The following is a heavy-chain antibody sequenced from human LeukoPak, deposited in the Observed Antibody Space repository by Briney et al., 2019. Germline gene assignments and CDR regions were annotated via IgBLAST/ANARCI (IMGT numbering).Heavy chain of an antibody. D-gene: IGHD2/OR15-2a*01. CDR1: GFTFGSYN. CDR2: ITDTGATT. V-gene: IGHV3-23*01. J-gene: IGHJ4*02. Sequence: GGSLRLSCAASGFTFGSYNMNWVRQAPGKGLEWVSAITDTGATTYYADSVKGRVTISRDNSKNTLYLQMNSLRAEDTAVYFCTKGNIGYYYDYWGQGTLVTVSS. CDR3: TKGNIGYYYDY.